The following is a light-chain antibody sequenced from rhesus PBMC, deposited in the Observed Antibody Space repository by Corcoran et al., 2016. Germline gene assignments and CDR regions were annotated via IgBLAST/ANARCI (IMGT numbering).Light chain of an antibody. CDR2: AAS. V-gene: IGKV1S12*01. J-gene: IGKJ2*01. Sequence: DIQMTQSPSALSASVGDRVTISCRASQNIYSNLAWYQQKPGKAPNLLIYAASCLQTGIPSRFIGSGSWTDFTLTISSLQPEDSAAYYCQHYYDNPYSFGQGTKVEIK. CDR3: QHYYDNPYS. CDR1: QNIYSN.